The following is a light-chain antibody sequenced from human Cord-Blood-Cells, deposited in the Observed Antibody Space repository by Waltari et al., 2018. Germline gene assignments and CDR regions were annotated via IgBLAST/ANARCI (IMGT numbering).Light chain of an antibody. Sequence: DIVMTQSPDSLAVSLVERATINCKSSQSVLYSSNNKNYLAWYQQKPGQPPKLLIYWASTRESGVRDRFSGSGSGTDFTLTISSLQAEDVAVYYCQQYYSTPITFGQGTRLEIK. CDR3: QQYYSTPIT. V-gene: IGKV4-1*01. CDR1: QSVLYSSNNKNY. J-gene: IGKJ5*01. CDR2: WAS.